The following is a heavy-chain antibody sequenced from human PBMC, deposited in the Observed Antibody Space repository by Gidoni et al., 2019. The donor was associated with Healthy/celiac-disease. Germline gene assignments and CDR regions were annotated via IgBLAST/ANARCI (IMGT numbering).Heavy chain of an antibody. Sequence: EVQLVQSGAAVRQPGESLKISCKGSGYSFTSYWIGWVRQMPGKGLEWMGIIYPGDSDTRYSPSFQGQVTISADKSISTAYLQWSSLKASDTAMYYCARTVSLYEEAFDIWCQGTMVTVSS. D-gene: IGHD3-22*01. CDR1: GYSFTSYW. CDR3: ARTVSLYEEAFDI. J-gene: IGHJ3*02. CDR2: IYPGDSDT. V-gene: IGHV5-51*03.